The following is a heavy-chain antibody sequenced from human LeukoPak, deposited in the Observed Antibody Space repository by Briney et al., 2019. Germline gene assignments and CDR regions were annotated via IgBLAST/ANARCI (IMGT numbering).Heavy chain of an antibody. Sequence: SEALSLTCTVSGGSISSYYWSWIRQPPGKGLEWIGYIYYSGSTNYNPSLKSRVTISVDTSKNQFSLKLSSVTAADTAVYYCARLLLRRGAFDIWGQGTMVTVSS. CDR2: IYYSGST. V-gene: IGHV4-59*08. J-gene: IGHJ3*02. CDR1: GGSISSYY. D-gene: IGHD3-22*01. CDR3: ARLLLRRGAFDI.